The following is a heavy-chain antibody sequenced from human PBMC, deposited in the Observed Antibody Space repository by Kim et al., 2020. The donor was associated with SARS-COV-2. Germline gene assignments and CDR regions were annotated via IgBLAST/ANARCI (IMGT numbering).Heavy chain of an antibody. J-gene: IGHJ4*02. V-gene: IGHV4-59*09. CDR3: ARGHGDYCFDY. D-gene: IGHD4-17*01. Sequence: NHNPSLKCRVTISVDTSKNQFSLKLSSVTAADTAVYYCARGHGDYCFDYWGQGTLVTVSS.